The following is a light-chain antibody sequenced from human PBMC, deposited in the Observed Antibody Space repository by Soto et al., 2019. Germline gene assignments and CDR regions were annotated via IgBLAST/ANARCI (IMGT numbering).Light chain of an antibody. Sequence: DIVMTQSPDSLAVSLGERATINCKSSQSVLYSPNNKNYLAWYQQTPGQPPKLLIYWASSRESGVPDRFSGSGYGTDFTITISSLQAEDVAVYYCQQYYSALLTFGPGTKVDIK. V-gene: IGKV4-1*01. J-gene: IGKJ3*01. CDR2: WAS. CDR1: QSVLYSPNNKNY. CDR3: QQYYSALLT.